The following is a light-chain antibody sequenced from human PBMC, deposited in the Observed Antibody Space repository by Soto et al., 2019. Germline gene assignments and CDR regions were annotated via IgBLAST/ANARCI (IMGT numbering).Light chain of an antibody. CDR1: QNINRW. J-gene: IGKJ4*01. CDR2: KAS. V-gene: IGKV1-5*03. Sequence: DIQMTQFPSTLAASVGDRVTITCRASQNINRWLAWCQQRPGKAPDLLIHKASTLEVGVPSRFSGSASGTEFTLTISSLQPDDFAVYFCLQYNVYPLSFGGGTKVEIK. CDR3: LQYNVYPLS.